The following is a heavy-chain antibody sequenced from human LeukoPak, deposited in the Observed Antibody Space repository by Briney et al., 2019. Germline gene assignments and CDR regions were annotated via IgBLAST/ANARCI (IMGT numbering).Heavy chain of an antibody. D-gene: IGHD3-10*01. V-gene: IGHV4-4*02. CDR3: ARESGTITMVRGVIDL. CDR2: IYHSGST. Sequence: SGTLSLTCAVSGGSISSSNWWSWVRQPPGKGLEWIGEIYHSGSTNYNPSLKSRVTISVDTSKNQFSLKLSSVTAADTAMYYCARESGTITMVRGVIDLWGQGTLVTVSS. CDR1: GGSISSSNW. J-gene: IGHJ5*02.